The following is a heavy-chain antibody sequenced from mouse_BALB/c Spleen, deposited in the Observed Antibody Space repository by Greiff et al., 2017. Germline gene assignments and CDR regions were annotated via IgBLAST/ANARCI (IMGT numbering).Heavy chain of an antibody. CDR3: ARGDYGSSKGDYFDY. D-gene: IGHD1-1*01. Sequence: EVKLMESGGGLVKPGGSLKLSCAASGFTFSSYAMSWVRQTPEKRLEWVASISSGGSTYYPDSVKGRFTISRDNARNILYLQMSSLRSEDTAMYYCARGDYGSSKGDYFDYWGQGTTLTVSS. CDR1: GFTFSSYA. CDR2: ISSGGST. V-gene: IGHV5-6-5*01. J-gene: IGHJ2*01.